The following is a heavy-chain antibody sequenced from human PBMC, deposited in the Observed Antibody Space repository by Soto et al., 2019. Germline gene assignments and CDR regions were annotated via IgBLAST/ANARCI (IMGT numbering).Heavy chain of an antibody. Sequence: PGGSLRLSCAASGFTFSSYWMHWVRQAPGKGLVWVSRINSDGSSTSYADSVKGRFTISRDNAKNTLYLQMNSLRAEDTAVYYCARDQPKIVAIFRYHYYYGMDVWGQGTTVTVSS. V-gene: IGHV3-74*01. D-gene: IGHD2-15*01. J-gene: IGHJ6*02. CDR1: GFTFSSYW. CDR2: INSDGSST. CDR3: ARDQPKIVAIFRYHYYYGMDV.